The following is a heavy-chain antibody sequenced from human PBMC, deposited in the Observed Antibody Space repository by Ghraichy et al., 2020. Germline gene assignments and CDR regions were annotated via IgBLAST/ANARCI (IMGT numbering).Heavy chain of an antibody. V-gene: IGHV3-21*01. J-gene: IGHJ6*03. D-gene: IGHD3-3*01. CDR2: ISSSSSYI. CDR3: AREPLGPYDFWSGYPKYYYMDV. CDR1: GFTFSSYS. Sequence: GGSLRLSCAASGFTFSSYSMNWVRQAPGKGLEWVSSISSSSSYIYYADSVKGRFTISRDNAKNSLYLQMNSLRAEDTAVYYCAREPLGPYDFWSGYPKYYYMDVWGKGTTVTVSS.